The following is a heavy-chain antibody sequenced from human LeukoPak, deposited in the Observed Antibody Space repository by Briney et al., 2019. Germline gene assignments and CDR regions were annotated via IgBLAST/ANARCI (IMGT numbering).Heavy chain of an antibody. CDR1: GFTFDDYA. V-gene: IGHV3-9*01. CDR2: ISWNSGSI. CDR3: AKDIGYGGNYAYYYYGMDV. J-gene: IGHJ6*02. Sequence: GRSLRLSCAASGFTFDDYAMHWVRQAPGKGLEWVSGISWNSGSIGYADSVKGRFTISRDNAKNSLYLQMNSLRAEDTALYYCAKDIGYGGNYAYYYYGMDVWGQGTTVTVSS. D-gene: IGHD4-17*01.